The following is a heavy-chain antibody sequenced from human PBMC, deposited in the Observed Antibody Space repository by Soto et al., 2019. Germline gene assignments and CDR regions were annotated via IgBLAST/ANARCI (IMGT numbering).Heavy chain of an antibody. Sequence: GSLRLSCAASGFTVSSYAMSWVRQAPVKGLEWVSAISGSGGSTYYADSVKGRFTISRDNSKNTLYLQMNSLRAEDTAVYYCAKDPVPEIGYFDYWGQGTLVTVSS. D-gene: IGHD2-2*01. V-gene: IGHV3-23*01. CDR3: AKDPVPEIGYFDY. CDR1: GFTVSSYA. J-gene: IGHJ4*02. CDR2: ISGSGGST.